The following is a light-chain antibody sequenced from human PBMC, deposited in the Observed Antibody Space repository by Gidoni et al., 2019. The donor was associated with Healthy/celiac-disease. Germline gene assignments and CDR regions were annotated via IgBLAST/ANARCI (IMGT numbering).Light chain of an antibody. CDR1: SSNIGNNY. V-gene: IGLV1-51*01. CDR2: DNN. CDR3: GTWDSSLSAGV. J-gene: IGLJ2*01. Sequence: QSVLTQPRSVSAAPGQKVTFSCSGSSSNIGNNYVTWYQQLPGTAPKLLIYDNNKRPSGIPDRFSGSKSGTSATLGITGLQTGDEADYYCGTWDSSLSAGVFGGGTKLTVL.